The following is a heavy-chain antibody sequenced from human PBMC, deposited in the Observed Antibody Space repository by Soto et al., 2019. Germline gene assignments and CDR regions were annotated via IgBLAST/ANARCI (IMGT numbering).Heavy chain of an antibody. Sequence: ASVKVSCKASGGTFSSYAISWVRQAPGQGLEWMGGIIPIFGTANYAQKFQGRVTITADKSTSTAYMELSSLRSEDTAVYYCASTPLGYYGSGSTPRWFDPWGQGTLVTVSS. CDR2: IIPIFGTA. CDR1: GGTFSSYA. D-gene: IGHD3-10*01. V-gene: IGHV1-69*06. CDR3: ASTPLGYYGSGSTPRWFDP. J-gene: IGHJ5*02.